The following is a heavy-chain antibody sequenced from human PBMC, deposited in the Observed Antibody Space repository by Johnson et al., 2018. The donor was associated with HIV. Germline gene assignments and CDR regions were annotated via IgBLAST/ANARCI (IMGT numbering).Heavy chain of an antibody. D-gene: IGHD4-23*01. CDR3: AKDTGGNSGEFVDAFDI. Sequence: QVQLVESGGGVVQPGRSLRLSCAASGFTFSSYGMHWVRQAPGKGLEWVAVISYDGSNKYYADSVKGRFTISRDNSKNTLYLQMNSLRAEDTAVYYCAKDTGGNSGEFVDAFDIWGQGTMVTVSS. V-gene: IGHV3-30*19. CDR2: ISYDGSNK. CDR1: GFTFSSYG. J-gene: IGHJ3*02.